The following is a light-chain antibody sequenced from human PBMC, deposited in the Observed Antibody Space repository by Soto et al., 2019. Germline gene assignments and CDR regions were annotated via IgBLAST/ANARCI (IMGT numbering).Light chain of an antibody. V-gene: IGKV3-20*01. Sequence: IVLRQSPATRSLSPGERAALSCRASQIVSIYLAFYQHKPGQAPSLLIYDASNRATVIPDRFSGSGSGTDFTPTTSRLEPADFAVYSCPHYGSSPKTSGQ. CDR2: DAS. CDR3: PHYGSSPKT. J-gene: IGKJ1*01. CDR1: QIVSIY.